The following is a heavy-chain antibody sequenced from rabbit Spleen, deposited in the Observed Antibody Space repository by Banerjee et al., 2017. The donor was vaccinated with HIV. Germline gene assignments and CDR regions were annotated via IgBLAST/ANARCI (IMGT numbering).Heavy chain of an antibody. V-gene: IGHV1S40*01. Sequence: QSLEESGGGLVQPGASLTLTCTASGFSFTSGYDMCWVRQATGKGLEWIGTIWTGSTSITWYANWALGRFSISKTSSTTVTLQLNRLAAADTATYFCARYDNSSGNLDLWGPGTLVTVS. CDR3: ARYDNSSGNLDL. J-gene: IGHJ4*01. CDR1: GFSFTSGYD. CDR2: IWTGSTSIT. D-gene: IGHD1-1*01.